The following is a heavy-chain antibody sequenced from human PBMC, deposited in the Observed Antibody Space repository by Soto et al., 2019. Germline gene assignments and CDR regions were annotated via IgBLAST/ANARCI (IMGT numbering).Heavy chain of an antibody. D-gene: IGHD5-18*01. Sequence: SETLSLTCTVSGGSISSSSYYWGWIRQPPGKGLEWIGSIYYSGSTYYNPSLKSRVTIPVDTSKNQFSLKLSSVTAADTAVYYCARLAYSYGSDCWYFDLWGRGTLVTVSS. CDR1: GGSISSSSYY. V-gene: IGHV4-39*01. CDR2: IYYSGST. J-gene: IGHJ2*01. CDR3: ARLAYSYGSDCWYFDL.